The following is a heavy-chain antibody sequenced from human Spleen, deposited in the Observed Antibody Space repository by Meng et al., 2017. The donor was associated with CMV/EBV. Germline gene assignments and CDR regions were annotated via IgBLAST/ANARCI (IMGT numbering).Heavy chain of an antibody. CDR1: GFTFDDYA. D-gene: IGHD3-16*01. V-gene: IGHV3-9*01. Sequence: LRLSCAASGFTFDDYAMHWVRQAPGKGLEWVSGISWNSGSIGYADSVKGRFTISRDNSKNTLYLQMNSLRAEDTAVYYCAKDLSRLTITSGHYGMDVWGQGTTVTVSS. J-gene: IGHJ6*02. CDR2: ISWNSGSI. CDR3: AKDLSRLTITSGHYGMDV.